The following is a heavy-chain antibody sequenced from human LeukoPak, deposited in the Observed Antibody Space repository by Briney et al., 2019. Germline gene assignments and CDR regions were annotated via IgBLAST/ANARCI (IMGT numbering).Heavy chain of an antibody. V-gene: IGHV3-21*01. CDR3: ARLGGADAFDI. J-gene: IGHJ3*02. D-gene: IGHD2-15*01. CDR2: ISSSSSYI. Sequence: GGSLRLSCAASGFTFSSYSMNWVRQAPGKGLEWVSSISSSSSYIYYADSVKGRFTISRDNAKNSLYLQMNSLRAEDTAVYYCARLGGADAFDIWGQGTMVTVSS. CDR1: GFTFSSYS.